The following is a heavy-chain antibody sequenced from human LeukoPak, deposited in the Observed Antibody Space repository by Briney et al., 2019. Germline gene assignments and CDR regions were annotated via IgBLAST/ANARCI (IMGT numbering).Heavy chain of an antibody. CDR3: AREGGDIVVVVAANDAFDI. CDR2: INTNTGNP. J-gene: IGHJ3*02. V-gene: IGHV7-4-1*02. CDR1: GYTFTRSV. Sequence: ASVKDSCKACGYTFTRSVMNWLRQAPGQGLEWMGWINTNTGNPTYAQGFTGRFVFSLDTAFSTAYLQISSLKAEDTAVYYCAREGGDIVVVVAANDAFDIWGQGTMVTVSS. D-gene: IGHD2-15*01.